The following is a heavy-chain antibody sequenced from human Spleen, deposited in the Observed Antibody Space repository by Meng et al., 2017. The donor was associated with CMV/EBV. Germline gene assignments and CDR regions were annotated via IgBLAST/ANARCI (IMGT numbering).Heavy chain of an antibody. V-gene: IGHV3-30*04. CDR2: ISYDGGNK. CDR3: ASRTAAGSIYYYYGMDV. Sequence: GESLKISCAASGFTFSSYAIHWVRRAPGKGLEWVAVISYDGGNKYYADSVKGRFTISRDNSKNTLYLQMNSLRPEDTAVYYCASRTAAGSIYYYYGMDVWGQGTTVT. J-gene: IGHJ6*02. D-gene: IGHD6-13*01. CDR1: GFTFSSYA.